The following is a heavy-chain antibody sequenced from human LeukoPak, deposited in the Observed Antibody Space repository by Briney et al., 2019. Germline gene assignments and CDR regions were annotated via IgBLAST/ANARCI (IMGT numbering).Heavy chain of an antibody. D-gene: IGHD2-2*01. Sequence: PGRSLRLSCVASGFTFSRYGKQWVRQAPGKGLEWVAIIWSDGSTKYYVGSVKGQFTISRDSSKSTLDLQMNSLRAEDRAVYCWERDAATSVGMPHYWGQGTVVTVSS. V-gene: IGHV3-33*01. J-gene: IGHJ4*02. CDR1: GFTFSRYG. CDR3: ERDAATSVGMPHY. CDR2: IWSDGSTK.